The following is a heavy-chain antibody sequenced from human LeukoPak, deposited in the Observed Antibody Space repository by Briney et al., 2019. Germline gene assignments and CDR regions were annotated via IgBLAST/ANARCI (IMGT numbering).Heavy chain of an antibody. D-gene: IGHD2-2*01. CDR3: AKDLRIVVVPAARSYNWFDP. Sequence: GGSLRLSCAASGFTFSSYAMSWVRQAPGKGLEWVSAISGSGGSTYYADSVKGWFTISRDNSKNTLYLQMNSLRAEDTAVYYCAKDLRIVVVPAARSYNWFDPWGQGTLVTVSS. CDR1: GFTFSSYA. CDR2: ISGSGGST. J-gene: IGHJ5*02. V-gene: IGHV3-23*01.